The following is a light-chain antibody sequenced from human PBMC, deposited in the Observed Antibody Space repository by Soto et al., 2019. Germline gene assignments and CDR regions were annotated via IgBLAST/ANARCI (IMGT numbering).Light chain of an antibody. J-gene: IGKJ1*01. CDR3: QQSSNWPPWT. Sequence: EIVLTQSPATLSLSPGERATFSCKASQCVGTSLAWFQQKPGQAPRLLIYDASVRATGIPARFSGSGSGTDFTLTISRLQPEDIAMYYCQQSSNWPPWTFGRGTRVEI. CDR1: QCVGTS. CDR2: DAS. V-gene: IGKV3-11*01.